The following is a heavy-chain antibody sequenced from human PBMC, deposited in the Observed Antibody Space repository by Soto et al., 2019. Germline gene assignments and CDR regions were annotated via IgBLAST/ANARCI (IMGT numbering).Heavy chain of an antibody. CDR1: GYTFTTYG. CDR2: ISGYNGNT. J-gene: IGHJ5*02. Sequence: QVQLVQSEAEVKKPGASVKVSCEASGYTFTTYGITWVRLAPGQGLEWMGWISGYNGNTKYAHKFQDRVTMTTDTSTSKAYMELRSLRSDDRAVYYCARGDYGGWFDHWGKGSMVTVSS. CDR3: ARGDYGGWFDH. D-gene: IGHD4-17*01. V-gene: IGHV1-18*01.